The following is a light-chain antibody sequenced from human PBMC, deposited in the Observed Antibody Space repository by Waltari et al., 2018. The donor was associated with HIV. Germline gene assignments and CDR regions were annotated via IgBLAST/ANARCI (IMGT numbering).Light chain of an antibody. CDR2: EVT. J-gene: IGLJ2*01. V-gene: IGLV2-14*01. Sequence: QSALTQPASVSGSPGQSIVLPRTGSYSDICSYDYVFWYQQYPGQAPKALIYEVTSRPSGTSSRFSGSKSATTASLAISKLQTDDEADYFCSSYTRRGTVVFGGGTRLTVL. CDR1: YSDICSYDY. CDR3: SSYTRRGTVV.